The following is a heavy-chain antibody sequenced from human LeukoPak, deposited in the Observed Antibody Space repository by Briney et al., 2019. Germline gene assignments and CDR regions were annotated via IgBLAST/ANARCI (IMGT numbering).Heavy chain of an antibody. CDR1: GFIFPNFA. CDR2: IRGSGDRT. Sequence: PGGSLRLSCVASGFIFPNFAMTWVRQAPGERLEWVSAIRGSGDRTSYADSLKGRFTISRDKSKNTLYLQMNNLRAEDTAVYYCARDNSRRHFDYWGQGTLVTVSS. D-gene: IGHD1-1*01. J-gene: IGHJ4*02. CDR3: ARDNSRRHFDY. V-gene: IGHV3-23*01.